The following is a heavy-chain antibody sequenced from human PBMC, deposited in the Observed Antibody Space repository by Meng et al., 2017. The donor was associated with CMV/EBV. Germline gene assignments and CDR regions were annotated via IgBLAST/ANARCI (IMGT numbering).Heavy chain of an antibody. D-gene: IGHD6-6*01. V-gene: IGHV3-53*01. CDR1: GFTVSSNY. J-gene: IGHJ4*02. Sequence: GESLKISCAASGFTVSSNYMSWVRQAPGKGLEWVSVIYSGGSTYYADSVKGRFTISRDNSKNTMYLQMNSLRAEDRAVYYCARAPSSDFDYWGQGTLVTVSS. CDR2: IYSGGST. CDR3: ARAPSSDFDY.